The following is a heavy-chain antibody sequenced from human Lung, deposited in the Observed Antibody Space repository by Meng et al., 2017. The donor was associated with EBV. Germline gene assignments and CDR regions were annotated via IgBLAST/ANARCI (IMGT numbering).Heavy chain of an antibody. Sequence: QVALVQSGAAVKKSGASVKVSCKASGNTFTSYDMHWVRQAPGQGLEWMGISNPSGGSTSYAQKFQGRVTMTRDTSTSTVYMELSSLRSEDTAGYYCARGGVIVSVDYWGQGTLVTVSS. CDR3: ARGGVIVSVDY. J-gene: IGHJ4*02. V-gene: IGHV1-46*01. D-gene: IGHD3-16*02. CDR2: SNPSGGST. CDR1: GNTFTSYD.